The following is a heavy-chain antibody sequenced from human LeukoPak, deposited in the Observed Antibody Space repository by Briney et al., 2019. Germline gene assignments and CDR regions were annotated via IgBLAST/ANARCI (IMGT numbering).Heavy chain of an antibody. CDR2: IKSKTDGGTT. Sequence: PGGSLRLSCAASGFTFSTYAMSWVRQAPGKGLEWVGRIKSKTDGGTTDYAAPVKGRFTISRDDSKNTLYLQMNSLKTEDTAVYYCTTIARRALYFQHWGQGTLVTVSS. V-gene: IGHV3-15*01. CDR3: TTIARRALYFQH. D-gene: IGHD1-14*01. J-gene: IGHJ1*01. CDR1: GFTFSTYA.